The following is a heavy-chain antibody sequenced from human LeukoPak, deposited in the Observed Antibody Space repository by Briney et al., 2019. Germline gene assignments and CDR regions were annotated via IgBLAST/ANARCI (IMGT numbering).Heavy chain of an antibody. CDR3: ARSAYYDFWSGGDY. Sequence: PGGSLRLSCAASGFTFSSYSMNWVSQAPGEGLEWVASISSSSSYIYYADSVKGRFTISRDNAKSSLYLQMNSLRAEDTAVYYCARSAYYDFWSGGDYWGQRTLVTVSS. D-gene: IGHD3-3*01. V-gene: IGHV3-21*01. J-gene: IGHJ4*02. CDR1: GFTFSSYS. CDR2: ISSSSSYI.